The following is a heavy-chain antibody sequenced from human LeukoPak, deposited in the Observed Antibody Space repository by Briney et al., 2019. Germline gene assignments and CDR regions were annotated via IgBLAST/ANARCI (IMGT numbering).Heavy chain of an antibody. CDR2: INPNSGGA. CDR3: ARSGFGSGISFDL. CDR1: GYTFTGYY. V-gene: IGHV1-2*02. Sequence: ASVKVSCKASGYTFTGYYIHWVRQAPGQGLEWMGWINPNSGGANYAQKFQGRVTMTRHTSITTAYMELSSLRSEDTAVYYCARSGFGSGISFDLWGQGTLVTVSS. J-gene: IGHJ5*02. D-gene: IGHD3-10*01.